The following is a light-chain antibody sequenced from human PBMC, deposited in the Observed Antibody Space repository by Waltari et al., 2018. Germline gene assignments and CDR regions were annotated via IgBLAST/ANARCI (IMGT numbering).Light chain of an antibody. V-gene: IGKV3-15*01. J-gene: IGKJ1*01. CDR1: QSVSSN. Sequence: EIVMTQSPATLSVSPGERAHLSCRASQSVSSNLAWYQQKPGQAPRLLIYGASTRATGIPARFSGSGSGTEFTLTISSMQSEDFAVYYCQQYNNWPPKRTFGQGTKVEIK. CDR2: GAS. CDR3: QQYNNWPPKRT.